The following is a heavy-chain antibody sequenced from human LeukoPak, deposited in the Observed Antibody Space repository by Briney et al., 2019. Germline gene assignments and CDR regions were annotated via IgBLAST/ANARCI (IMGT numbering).Heavy chain of an antibody. Sequence: GGSLRLSCAASGFTVSSNHMSGVRQAPGKGLEWVSIIYSGGGTYYADSVRGRFTISRDNSKNTLYLQMNSLRAEDTAVYYCARRSPIAATGTRRLEDWGQGTLVTVSS. V-gene: IGHV3-53*01. CDR1: GFTVSSNH. J-gene: IGHJ4*02. D-gene: IGHD6-13*01. CDR2: IYSGGGT. CDR3: ARRSPIAATGTRRLED.